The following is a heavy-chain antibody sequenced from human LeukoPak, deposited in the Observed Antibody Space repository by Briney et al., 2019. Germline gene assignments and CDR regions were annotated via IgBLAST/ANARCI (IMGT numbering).Heavy chain of an antibody. J-gene: IGHJ6*03. D-gene: IGHD3-9*01. Sequence: GASVKVSCEASGGTFSSYAINWVRQAPGRGLEWMGGIIPIFGTANYAQKFQGRVTITADESTSTAYMELSSLRSEDTAVYYCARSRDDILTGYIYYYYMDVWGKGTTVTVSS. CDR3: ARSRDDILTGYIYYYYMDV. CDR1: GGTFSSYA. V-gene: IGHV1-69*13. CDR2: IIPIFGTA.